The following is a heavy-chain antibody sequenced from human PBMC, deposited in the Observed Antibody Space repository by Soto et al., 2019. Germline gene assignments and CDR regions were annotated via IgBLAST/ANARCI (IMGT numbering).Heavy chain of an antibody. CDR1: GGSISSYY. CDR3: ARHSIYGEFDY. V-gene: IGHV4-59*08. Sequence: SETLSLTCTVSGGSISSYYWSWIRQPPGKGLEWLGYIYYSGSTNYNPSPKSRVTISVDTSKNQFSLKLTSVTATDTAVYYCARHSIYGEFDYWGQGTQVTVSS. D-gene: IGHD2-21*01. J-gene: IGHJ4*02. CDR2: IYYSGST.